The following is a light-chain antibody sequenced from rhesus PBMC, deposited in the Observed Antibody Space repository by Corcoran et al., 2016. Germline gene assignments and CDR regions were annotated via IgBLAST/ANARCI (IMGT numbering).Light chain of an antibody. CDR3: QQYRSSPYS. Sequence: DIQMTQSPSSLSASVGDPVTITCRASQRISSWLAWYQQNPGKAPKLRIYTASSLQSGVPSRFSGSGAGTELTRTSSSLQPEDFATYYCQQYRSSPYSFGQGTKVEIK. CDR1: QRISSW. J-gene: IGKJ2*01. V-gene: IGKV1-22*01. CDR2: TAS.